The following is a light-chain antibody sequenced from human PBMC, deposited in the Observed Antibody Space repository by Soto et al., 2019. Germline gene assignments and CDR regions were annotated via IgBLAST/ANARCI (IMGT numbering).Light chain of an antibody. V-gene: IGKV3-20*01. J-gene: IGKJ1*01. Sequence: IVFTQAPCTLSLSPGERATLSCRASQSVSRYLTWYQQKPGQGPRVLIYGASSRATGIPDRFSGSGSGTDFTLTINRLEPEDFAVYYCQQYGSSPPTFGQGTKVDIK. CDR1: QSVSRY. CDR2: GAS. CDR3: QQYGSSPPT.